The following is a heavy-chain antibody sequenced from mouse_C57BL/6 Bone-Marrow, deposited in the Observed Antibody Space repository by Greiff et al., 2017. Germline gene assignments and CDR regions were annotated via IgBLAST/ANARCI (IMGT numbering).Heavy chain of an antibody. V-gene: IGHV1-63*01. CDR2: IYPGGGYT. CDR3: ARWSCYAKDY. Sequence: VQLQQSGAELVRPGTSVKMSCKASGYTFTNYWIGWAKQRPGHGLEWIGDIYPGGGYTNYNEKFKGKATLTAGKSSSTAYMQFSSLTSEDSAINYCARWSCYAKDYWGQGTSVTVSS. J-gene: IGHJ4*01. CDR1: GYTFTNYW.